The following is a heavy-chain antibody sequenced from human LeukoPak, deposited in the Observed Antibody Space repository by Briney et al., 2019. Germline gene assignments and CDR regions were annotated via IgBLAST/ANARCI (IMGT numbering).Heavy chain of an antibody. D-gene: IGHD5-12*01. J-gene: IGHJ4*02. Sequence: GGSLRLSCAASGFIFSGYAMTWVRQAPGKGLEWVSVIGGSNGITFYVGSVKGRFTISRDDSKDTLYLQVNSLRAEDTAVYYRARNENSGWGYFDYWGQGTLVTVSS. CDR2: IGGSNGIT. CDR3: ARNENSGWGYFDY. CDR1: GFIFSGYA. V-gene: IGHV3-23*01.